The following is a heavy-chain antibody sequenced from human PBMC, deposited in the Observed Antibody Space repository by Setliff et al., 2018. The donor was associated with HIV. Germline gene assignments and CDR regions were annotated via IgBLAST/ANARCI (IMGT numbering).Heavy chain of an antibody. CDR2: LYYSGST. CDR1: GGSISSGSHY. D-gene: IGHD3-10*01. V-gene: IGHV4-39*07. Sequence: SETLSLTCTVSGGSISSGSHYWSWIRQPAGKGLEWIGSLYYSGSTYNNPSLKSRLTISVDTSKNQFSLKLSSVTAADTAVYYCAREGDIGVVRGVIYFDYWGQGTLVTVSS. CDR3: AREGDIGVVRGVIYFDY. J-gene: IGHJ4*02.